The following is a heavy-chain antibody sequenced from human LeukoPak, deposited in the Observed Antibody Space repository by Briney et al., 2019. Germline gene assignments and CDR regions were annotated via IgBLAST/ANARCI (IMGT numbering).Heavy chain of an antibody. CDR1: GGSISSYY. D-gene: IGHD6-13*01. CDR2: IYYSGST. Sequence: SETLSLTCTVSGGSISSYYWSWIRQPPGKGLEWIGHIYYSGSTNYNPSLKSRVTISVDTSKNQFSLKLSSVTAADTAVYYCARASAAAGTAANYYGMDVWGQGTTVTVSS. CDR3: ARASAAAGTAANYYGMDV. V-gene: IGHV4-59*01. J-gene: IGHJ6*02.